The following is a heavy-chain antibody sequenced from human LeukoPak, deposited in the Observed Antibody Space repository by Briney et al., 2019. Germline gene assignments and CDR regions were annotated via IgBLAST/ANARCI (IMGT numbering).Heavy chain of an antibody. CDR1: GFTFSSYG. CDR3: AKEFDSSGWYRKGSYYGMDV. CDR2: ISYDGSNK. D-gene: IGHD6-19*01. Sequence: PGGSLRLSCAASGFTFSSYGMSWVRQAPGKGLEWVAVISYDGSNKYYADSVKGRFTISRDNSKNTLYLQMNSLRAEDTAVYYCAKEFDSSGWYRKGSYYGMDVWGQGTTVTVSS. V-gene: IGHV3-30*18. J-gene: IGHJ6*02.